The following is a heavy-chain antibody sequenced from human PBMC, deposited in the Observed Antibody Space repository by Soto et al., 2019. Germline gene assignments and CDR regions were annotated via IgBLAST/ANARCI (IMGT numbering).Heavy chain of an antibody. V-gene: IGHV4-34*01. CDR1: GGSFSGYY. CDR3: ARGLRLHLGELSLTGEAFDP. CDR2: INHSGST. Sequence: PSETLSLTCAVYGGSFSGYYWSWIRQPPGKGLEWIGEINHSGSTNYNPSLKSRVTISVDTSKNQFSLKLSSVTAADTAVYYCARGLRLHLGELSLTGEAFDPWGQGTLVTVSS. J-gene: IGHJ5*02. D-gene: IGHD3-16*02.